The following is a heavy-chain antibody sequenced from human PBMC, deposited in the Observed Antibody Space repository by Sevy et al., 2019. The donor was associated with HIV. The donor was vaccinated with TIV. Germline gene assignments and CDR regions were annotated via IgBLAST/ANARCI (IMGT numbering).Heavy chain of an antibody. CDR1: GFIFSDYY. Sequence: GGSLRLSCAASGFIFSDYYMSWIRQSPGKGLEWDSDISSGTTHRKYADSVKGRFTISRDNAKNSLYLQMNSLTVEDTAVYYCAIDRRNYSGQYFDFWGQGTLVTVSS. CDR3: AIDRRNYSGQYFDF. D-gene: IGHD1-7*01. V-gene: IGHV3-11*06. J-gene: IGHJ4*02. CDR2: ISSGTTHR.